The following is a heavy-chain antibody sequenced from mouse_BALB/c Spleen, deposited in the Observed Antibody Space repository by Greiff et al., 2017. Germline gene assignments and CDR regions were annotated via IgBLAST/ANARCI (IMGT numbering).Heavy chain of an antibody. Sequence: EVMLVESGPSLVKPSQTLSLTCSVTGDSITSGYWNWIRKFPGNKLEYMGYISYSGSTYYNPSLKSRISITRDTSKNQYYLQLNSVTTEDTATYYCARSYYRYDYAMDYWGQGTSVTVSS. CDR2: ISYSGST. J-gene: IGHJ4*01. D-gene: IGHD2-14*01. CDR3: ARSYYRYDYAMDY. V-gene: IGHV3-8*02. CDR1: GDSITSGY.